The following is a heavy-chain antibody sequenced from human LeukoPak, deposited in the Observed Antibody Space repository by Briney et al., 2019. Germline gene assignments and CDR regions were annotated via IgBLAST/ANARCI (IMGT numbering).Heavy chain of an antibody. D-gene: IGHD2-2*01. CDR3: ARKKMQYQLLNYYNGLDV. J-gene: IGHJ6*02. CDR1: GYTFTGYY. Sequence: ASVKVSCKASGYTFTGYYMHWVRQAPGQGLEWMGRINPNSGGTNYAQKFQGRVTMTRDTSISTAYMELSRLRSDDTAVYYCARKKMQYQLLNYYNGLDVWGQGTTVTVSS. V-gene: IGHV1-2*06. CDR2: INPNSGGT.